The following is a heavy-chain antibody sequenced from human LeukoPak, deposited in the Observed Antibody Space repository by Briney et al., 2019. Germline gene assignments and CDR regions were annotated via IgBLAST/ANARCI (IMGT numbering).Heavy chain of an antibody. D-gene: IGHD2-2*01. CDR1: GYTFTGYY. V-gene: IGHV1-2*02. CDR2: INPNSGGT. CDR3: ASGYCSSTSCQTVYYYYYYMDV. Sequence: ASVKVSCKASGYTFTGYYMHWVRQAPGQGVEGMGWINPNSGGTNYAQKFQGRVTMTRDTSISTAYMELSRLRSDDTAVYYCASGYCSSTSCQTVYYYYYYMDVWGKGTTVTVSS. J-gene: IGHJ6*03.